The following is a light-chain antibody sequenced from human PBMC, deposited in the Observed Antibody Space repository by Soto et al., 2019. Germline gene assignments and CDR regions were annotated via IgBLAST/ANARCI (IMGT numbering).Light chain of an antibody. CDR3: QQRSNWPPVIT. Sequence: EIVLTQSPATLSLSPGERAALSCRASQSVSSYLAWYQQKPGQAPRLLIYDASNRATGIPARFSGSGSGTDFTFTISSLEPEDFAVYYCQQRSNWPPVITFGQGTRLEIK. J-gene: IGKJ5*01. CDR2: DAS. CDR1: QSVSSY. V-gene: IGKV3-11*01.